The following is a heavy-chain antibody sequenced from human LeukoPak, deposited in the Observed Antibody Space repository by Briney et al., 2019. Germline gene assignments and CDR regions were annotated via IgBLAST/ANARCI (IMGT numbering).Heavy chain of an antibody. CDR2: ISSSGSTI. Sequence: SGGSLRLSCAASGFTFSDYYMSWIRQAPGKGLQWVSYISSSGSTIYYADSVKGRFTISRDNSKNTLYLQMNSLRAEDTAVYYCAKRKDGYTGGESFDYWGQGTLVTVSS. V-gene: IGHV3-11*01. J-gene: IGHJ4*02. CDR1: GFTFSDYY. CDR3: AKRKDGYTGGESFDY. D-gene: IGHD5-24*01.